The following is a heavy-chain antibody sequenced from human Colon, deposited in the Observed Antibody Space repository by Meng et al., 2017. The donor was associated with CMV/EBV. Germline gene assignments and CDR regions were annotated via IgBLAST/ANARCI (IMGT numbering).Heavy chain of an antibody. D-gene: IGHD3-22*01. CDR3: AKDDNYYRGEIGS. CDR1: DCPCRGYA. V-gene: IGHV3-23*03. CDR2: IYYDDSIA. Sequence: YDCPCRGYAMGWVRQAPGKGLEWVSVIYYDDSIAYYADSVKGRFTISRDHSKNTMYLQMNSLRVEDTAVYYCAKDDNYYRGEIGSWGQGTLVTVSS. J-gene: IGHJ5*02.